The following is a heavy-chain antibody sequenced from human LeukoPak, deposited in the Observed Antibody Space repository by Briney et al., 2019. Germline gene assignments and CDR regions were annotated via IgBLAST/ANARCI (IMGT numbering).Heavy chain of an antibody. Sequence: GASVKVSCKASGYTFTSYGISWVLQAPGQGLEWMGWISAYNGNTNYAQKLQGRVTMTTDTSTSTAYMELRSLRSDDTAVYYCARDADTSRESWFDPWGQGTLVTVSS. V-gene: IGHV1-18*01. D-gene: IGHD5-18*01. CDR3: ARDADTSRESWFDP. CDR2: ISAYNGNT. J-gene: IGHJ5*02. CDR1: GYTFTSYG.